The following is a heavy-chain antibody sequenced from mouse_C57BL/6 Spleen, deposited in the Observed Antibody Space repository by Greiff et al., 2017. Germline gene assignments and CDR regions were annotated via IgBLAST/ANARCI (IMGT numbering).Heavy chain of an antibody. CDR1: GYSITSGYY. J-gene: IGHJ2*01. CDR3: ARGAITTVVAD. V-gene: IGHV3-6*01. D-gene: IGHD1-1*01. CDR2: ISYDGSN. Sequence: EVKLMESGPGLVKPSQSLSLTCSVTGYSITSGYYWNWIRQFPGNKLEWMGYISYDGSNNYNPSLKNRISITRDTSKNQFFLKLNSVTTEDTATYYCARGAITTVVADWGQGTTLTVSS.